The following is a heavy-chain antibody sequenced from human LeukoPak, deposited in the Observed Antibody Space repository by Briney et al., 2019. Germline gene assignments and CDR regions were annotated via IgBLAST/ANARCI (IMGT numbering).Heavy chain of an antibody. CDR3: AKGPIAARPPTLYYFDY. CDR2: ISGSGGGT. D-gene: IGHD6-6*01. CDR1: GGSIISYY. V-gene: IGHV3-23*01. Sequence: ETLSLTCTVSGGSIISYYWNWIRQPPGKGLEWVSAISGSGGGTYYADSVRGRFTISRDNSKNTVYLQMNSLRTEDTAVYYCAKGPIAARPPTLYYFDYWGQGTLVTVSS. J-gene: IGHJ4*02.